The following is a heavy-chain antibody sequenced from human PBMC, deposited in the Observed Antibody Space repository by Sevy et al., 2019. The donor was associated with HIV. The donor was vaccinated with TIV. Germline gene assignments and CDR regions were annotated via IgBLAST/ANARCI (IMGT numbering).Heavy chain of an antibody. CDR3: ARDLPPSATMVAHFDY. J-gene: IGHJ4*02. V-gene: IGHV3-48*03. CDR1: GFIFSSYE. Sequence: GESLKISCAASGFIFSSYEMSWVRQAPGKGLEWVSHISQSGGTTYYSDSVKGRFTISRDNAKNSLYLQMNSLRAEDTAIYYCARDLPPSATMVAHFDYWGQGTLVTVSS. CDR2: ISQSGGTT. D-gene: IGHD3-10*01.